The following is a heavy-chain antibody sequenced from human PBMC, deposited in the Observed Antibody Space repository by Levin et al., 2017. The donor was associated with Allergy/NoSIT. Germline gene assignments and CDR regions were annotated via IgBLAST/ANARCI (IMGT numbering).Heavy chain of an antibody. V-gene: IGHV1-46*01. CDR2: INPSGGST. J-gene: IGHJ4*02. CDR3: ARVGGYSYGYEYYFDY. D-gene: IGHD5-18*01. Sequence: GESLKISCKASGYTFTSYYMHWVRQAPGQGLEWMGIINPSGGSTSYAQKFQGRVTMTRDTSTSTVYMELSSLRSEDTAVYYCARVGGYSYGYEYYFDYWGQGTLVTVSS. CDR1: GYTFTSYY.